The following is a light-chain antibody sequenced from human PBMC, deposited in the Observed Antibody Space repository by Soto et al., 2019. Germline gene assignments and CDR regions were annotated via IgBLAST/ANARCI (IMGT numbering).Light chain of an antibody. J-gene: IGLJ2*01. Sequence: QSALTQPPSASGSPGQSVTISCTGTSSDVGGYNYVSWYQQHPGKAPKLMIYEVSKRPSGVPDRFSGSKSGNTASLTVSGLQGEDEADYYCASYAGSNILVFGGGTKLTVL. CDR2: EVS. V-gene: IGLV2-8*01. CDR1: SSDVGGYNY. CDR3: ASYAGSNILV.